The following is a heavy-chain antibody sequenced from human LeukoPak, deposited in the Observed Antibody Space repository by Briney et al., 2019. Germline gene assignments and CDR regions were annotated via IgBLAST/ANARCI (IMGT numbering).Heavy chain of an antibody. J-gene: IGHJ4*02. D-gene: IGHD2-15*01. CDR3: GRAEIVVVVAATHFDY. CDR1: GYSISSGYY. Sequence: SETLSLTCAVSGYSISSGYYWGWIRQPPGKGLEWIGSIYHSGSTYYNPSLKSRVTISVDTSKNQFSLKLSSVTAADAAVYYCGRAEIVVVVAATHFDYWGQGTRVTVSA. CDR2: IYHSGST. V-gene: IGHV4-38-2*01.